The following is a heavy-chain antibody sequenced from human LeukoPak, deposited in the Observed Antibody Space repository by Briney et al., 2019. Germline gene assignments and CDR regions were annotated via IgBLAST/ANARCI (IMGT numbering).Heavy chain of an antibody. CDR3: ARLYGAQIDY. CDR1: GFTFSTYA. D-gene: IGHD4-17*01. Sequence: GGSLRLSCAASGFTFSTYAMDWVRQAPGKGLEYVSAISSNGDSTYYANSVKGRFTISRDNSKNTPYLQMGSLRAEDMAVYYCARLYGAQIDYWGQGTLVTVSS. J-gene: IGHJ4*02. V-gene: IGHV3-64*01. CDR2: ISSNGDST.